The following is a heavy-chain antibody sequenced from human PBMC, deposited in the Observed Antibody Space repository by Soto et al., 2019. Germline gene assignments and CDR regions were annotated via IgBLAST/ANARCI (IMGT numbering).Heavy chain of an antibody. V-gene: IGHV4-30-4*01. D-gene: IGHD6-13*01. CDR3: ARYIAASGTYYFDY. J-gene: IGHJ4*02. Sequence: KPSETLSLTCTVSGGSISSGDYYWSWIRQPPGKGLEWIGYIYYSGSTYYNPSLKSRVTISVDNSKNQFSLKLSSVTAADTAVYYCARYIAASGTYYFDYWGQGTLVTVSS. CDR1: GGSISSGDYY. CDR2: IYYSGST.